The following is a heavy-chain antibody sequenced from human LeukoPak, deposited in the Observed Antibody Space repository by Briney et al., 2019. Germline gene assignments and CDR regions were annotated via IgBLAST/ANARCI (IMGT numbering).Heavy chain of an antibody. CDR3: AKSASPYYYGSGSYYKN. CDR1: GFTFDDYA. D-gene: IGHD3-10*01. CDR2: IRWNSGSI. J-gene: IGHJ4*02. Sequence: GRSLRLSCAASGFTFDDYAMHWVRQAPGKGLEWVSGIRWNSGSIGYADSVKGRFTISRDNAKNSLYLQMNSLRAEDTALYYCAKSASPYYYGSGSYYKNWGQGTLVTVSS. V-gene: IGHV3-9*01.